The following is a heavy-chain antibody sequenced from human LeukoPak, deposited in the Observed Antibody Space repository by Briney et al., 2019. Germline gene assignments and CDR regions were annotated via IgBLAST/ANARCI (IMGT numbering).Heavy chain of an antibody. Sequence: PSETLSLTCTVSGGSISTDNCYWGWIRQPPGKGLEWIGSIYYNGNTYYNPSLKSRVTISVDTSKNQFSLKVNSVTAADTAVYYCARDYRAPGHSGYDEGFDYWGQGTLVTVSS. D-gene: IGHD5-12*01. CDR3: ARDYRAPGHSGYDEGFDY. CDR2: IYYNGNT. CDR1: GGSISTDNCY. J-gene: IGHJ4*02. V-gene: IGHV4-39*07.